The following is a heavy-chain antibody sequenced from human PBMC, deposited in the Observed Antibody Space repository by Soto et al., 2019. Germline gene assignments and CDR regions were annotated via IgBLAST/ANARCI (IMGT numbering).Heavy chain of an antibody. CDR1: GDTFTGYD. V-gene: IGHV1-8*01. Sequence: QVQLVQSGAEVKKPGASVKVSCKASGDTFTGYDINWVRQATGQGLEWMGWMNPNSGNTGYAQKCQGRVTLTRNTSILTVYMELSSLRSEDTAVYYCGGGYALDVWGQGTTVTVSS. CDR3: GGGYALDV. J-gene: IGHJ6*02. CDR2: MNPNSGNT. D-gene: IGHD2-8*01.